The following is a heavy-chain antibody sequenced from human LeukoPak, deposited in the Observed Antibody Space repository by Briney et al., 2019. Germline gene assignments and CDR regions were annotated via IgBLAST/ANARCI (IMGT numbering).Heavy chain of an antibody. J-gene: IGHJ4*02. V-gene: IGHV3-33*06. CDR1: GSTFSSYG. CDR3: AKDGGSSCPDY. Sequence: GGSLRLSCAASGSTFSSYGMHWVRQAPGKGLEWVAVIWYDGSNKYYADSVKGRFTISRDNSKNTLYLQMNSLRAEDTAVYYCAKDGGSSCPDYWGQGTLVTVSS. CDR2: IWYDGSNK. D-gene: IGHD6-13*01.